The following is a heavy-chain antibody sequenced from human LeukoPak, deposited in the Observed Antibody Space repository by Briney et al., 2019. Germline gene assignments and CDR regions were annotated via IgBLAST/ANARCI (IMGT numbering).Heavy chain of an antibody. V-gene: IGHV3-30*02. D-gene: IGHD2-2*01. CDR1: GFTFSSYG. CDR2: IRYDGSNK. J-gene: IGHJ4*02. CDR3: AKEGYCSSTSCGRYFDY. Sequence: GGSLRLSCAASGFTFSSYGMHWVRQAPGKGLEWVAFIRYDGSNKYYADSVKGRFTISRDNSKNTLYLQMNSLRAEDTAVYYCAKEGYCSSTSCGRYFDYWGQGTLVTVSS.